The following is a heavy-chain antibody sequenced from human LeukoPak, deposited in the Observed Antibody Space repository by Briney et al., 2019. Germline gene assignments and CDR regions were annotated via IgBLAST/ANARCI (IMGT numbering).Heavy chain of an antibody. Sequence: ASVKVSYKASGYTFTSYGISWVRQAAGQGLEWMGWISAYNGNTNYAQKLQGRVTMTTDTSTSTAYMELRSLRSDDTAVYYCARWVTAAGRVLWFDPWGQGTLVTVSS. CDR2: ISAYNGNT. V-gene: IGHV1-18*01. CDR3: ARWVTAAGRVLWFDP. D-gene: IGHD6-13*01. J-gene: IGHJ5*02. CDR1: GYTFTSYG.